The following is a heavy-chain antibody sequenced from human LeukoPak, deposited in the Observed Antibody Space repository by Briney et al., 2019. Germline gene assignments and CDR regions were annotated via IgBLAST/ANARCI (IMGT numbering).Heavy chain of an antibody. V-gene: IGHV4-28*05. CDR3: ARGRITMIWGVTVRKGPPEDYYYMDV. CDR1: GYSISSSNW. J-gene: IGHJ6*03. D-gene: IGHD3-10*01. CDR2: IYYSGSI. Sequence: SDTLSLTCAVSGYSISSSNWWGWIRQPPGKGLEWIGYIYYSGSIYYNPSLKSRVTMSVDTSKNQFSLKLTSVTAVDTAVYYCARGRITMIWGVTVRKGPPEDYYYMDVWGKGTMVTVSS.